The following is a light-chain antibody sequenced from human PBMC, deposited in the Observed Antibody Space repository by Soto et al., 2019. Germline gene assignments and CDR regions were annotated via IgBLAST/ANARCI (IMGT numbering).Light chain of an antibody. Sequence: ISRCASSMCVSQGSGAALSCRASQGIGDTLAWYQHKPGQTPRLLIYDTSTRATGVPARFSGSRSGTEFTLTINSLQSEDFAVYYCQRYNNWPLTFGGGTKVDIK. CDR3: QRYNNWPLT. J-gene: IGKJ4*01. CDR1: QGIGDT. CDR2: DTS. V-gene: IGKV3-15*01.